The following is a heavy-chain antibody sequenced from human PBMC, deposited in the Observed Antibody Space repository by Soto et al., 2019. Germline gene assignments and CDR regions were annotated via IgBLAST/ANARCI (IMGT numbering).Heavy chain of an antibody. J-gene: IGHJ6*02. D-gene: IGHD3-3*01. CDR3: ARAQYYDFWSGYYKGGYYYYGMDV. CDR2: IYYSGST. Sequence: PSETLSLTXTVSGGSISSGGYYWSWIRQHPGKGLEWIGYIYYSGSTYYNPSLKSRVTISVDTSKNQFSLKLSSVTAADTAVYYCARAQYYDFWSGYYKGGYYYYGMDVWGQGTTVTVSS. V-gene: IGHV4-31*02. CDR1: GGSISSGGYY.